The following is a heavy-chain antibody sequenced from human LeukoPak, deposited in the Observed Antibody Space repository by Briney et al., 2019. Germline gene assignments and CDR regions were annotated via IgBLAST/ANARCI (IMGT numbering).Heavy chain of an antibody. D-gene: IGHD5/OR15-5a*01. CDR3: AKDKGVYDLFDY. CDR2: IRYDGSNK. Sequence: GGSLRLSCAASGFTFSSHGMHGVRQPPGKGLEWVAVIRYDGSNKYYADSVKGRFTISRDNSKNTLYLQMNSLRAEDTAVYYCAKDKGVYDLFDYWGQGTLVTVSS. CDR1: GFTFSSHG. J-gene: IGHJ4*02. V-gene: IGHV3-30*02.